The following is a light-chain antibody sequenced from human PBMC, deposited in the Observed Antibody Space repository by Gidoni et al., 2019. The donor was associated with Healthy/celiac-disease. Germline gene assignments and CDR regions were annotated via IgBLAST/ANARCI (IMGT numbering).Light chain of an antibody. V-gene: IGKV1-39*01. CDR3: QQRYSTQWT. CDR2: AAS. Sequence: IHMTQSPSSLSASVGDRVTITCRASQSISSYLNWYQQKPGKAPKLLIYAASSLQSGVPSRFSGSGSGTDFTLTISSLQPEDFATYYCQQRYSTQWTFGQGTKVEIK. J-gene: IGKJ1*01. CDR1: QSISSY.